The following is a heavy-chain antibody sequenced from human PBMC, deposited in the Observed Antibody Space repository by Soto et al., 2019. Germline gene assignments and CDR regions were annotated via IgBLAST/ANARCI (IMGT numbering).Heavy chain of an antibody. Sequence: GGSLRLSCAASGFTFSSYDMHWVRQATGKGLEWVPAIGTAGDPYYPGSVKGRFTISRENAKNSLYLQMNSLRAGDTAVYYCARGGFWSGSDYYYYGMDVWGQGTTVTVSS. CDR1: GFTFSSYD. CDR2: IGTAGDP. J-gene: IGHJ6*02. CDR3: ARGGFWSGSDYYYYGMDV. D-gene: IGHD3-3*01. V-gene: IGHV3-13*05.